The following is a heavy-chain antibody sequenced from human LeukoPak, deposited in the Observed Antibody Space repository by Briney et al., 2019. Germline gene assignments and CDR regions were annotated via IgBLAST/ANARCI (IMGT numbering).Heavy chain of an antibody. CDR3: ARGPPYTSTRYNLFDP. CDR1: GFTFSSYW. V-gene: IGHV3-7*04. CDR2: IKQDGNEK. Sequence: PGGSLRLSCAASGFTFSSYWMTWVRQAPGKGLEWVANIKQDGNEKDYVDSVKGRFTISRDNAKNSLSLQMNSLRVEDTAVYYCARGPPYTSTRYNLFDPWGEGTLLTVSS. J-gene: IGHJ5*02. D-gene: IGHD3-16*01.